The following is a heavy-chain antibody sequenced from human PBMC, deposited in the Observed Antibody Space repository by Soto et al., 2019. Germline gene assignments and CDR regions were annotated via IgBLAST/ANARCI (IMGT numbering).Heavy chain of an antibody. Sequence: ASVKVSCKASGYTFTSYGISWVRQAPGQGLEWMGWISAYNGNTNYAQKLQGRVTMTTDTSTSTAYMELRSLRSDDTAVYYCARDAYYDSSGSPLDYWGQGTLVTVSS. V-gene: IGHV1-18*01. CDR2: ISAYNGNT. CDR1: GYTFTSYG. CDR3: ARDAYYDSSGSPLDY. J-gene: IGHJ4*02. D-gene: IGHD3-22*01.